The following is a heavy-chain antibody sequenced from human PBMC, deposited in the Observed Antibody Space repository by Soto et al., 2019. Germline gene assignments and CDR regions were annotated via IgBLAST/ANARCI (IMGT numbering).Heavy chain of an antibody. D-gene: IGHD3-22*01. V-gene: IGHV1-18*01. Sequence: VSCKASGYTFTSYGISWVRQAPGQGLEWMGWISAYNGNTNYAQKLQGRVTMTTDTSTSTAYMELRSLRSDDTAVYYCARATNYYDSSGYYDYWGQGTLVTVSS. J-gene: IGHJ4*02. CDR3: ARATNYYDSSGYYDY. CDR1: GYTFTSYG. CDR2: ISAYNGNT.